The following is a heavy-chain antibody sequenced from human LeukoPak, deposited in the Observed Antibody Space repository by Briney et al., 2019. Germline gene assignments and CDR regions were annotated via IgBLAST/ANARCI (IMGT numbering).Heavy chain of an antibody. CDR2: ISSSGSTI. J-gene: IGHJ6*02. V-gene: IGHV3-48*03. D-gene: IGHD4-17*01. Sequence: GGSLRLSCAASGFTFSSYEMNWVRQAPGKGLEWVSYISSSGSTIYYADSVKGRFTISRDNAKNSLYLQVNSLRAEDTAVYYCARGLDYGDYPGYYYGMDVWGQGTTVTVSS. CDR3: ARGLDYGDYPGYYYGMDV. CDR1: GFTFSSYE.